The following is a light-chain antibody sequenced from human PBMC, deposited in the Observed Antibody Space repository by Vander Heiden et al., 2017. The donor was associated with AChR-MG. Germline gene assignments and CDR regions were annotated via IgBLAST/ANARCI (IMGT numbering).Light chain of an antibody. CDR2: QDT. CDR3: QAWDSSTVV. V-gene: IGLV3-1*01. J-gene: IGLJ2*01. Sequence: SYELTQPPSVSVSLGQTASIPCSGDKLGDKYACWYQQKPGQSPVLVMYQDTKRPSGIPERFSGSNSGHTATLTISGTQAMDEAHYYCQAWDSSTVVFGGGTKLTGL. CDR1: KLGDKY.